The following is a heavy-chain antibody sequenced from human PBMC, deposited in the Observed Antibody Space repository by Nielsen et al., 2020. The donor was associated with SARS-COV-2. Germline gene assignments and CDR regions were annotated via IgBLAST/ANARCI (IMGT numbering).Heavy chain of an antibody. CDR2: MNPNSGNT. CDR1: GYTFTSYD. V-gene: IGHV1-8*01. J-gene: IGHJ6*02. D-gene: IGHD1-26*01. CDR3: ARGRRLEVGPEGYYGMDV. Sequence: ASVKVSCKASGYTFTSYDINWVRQATGQGLEWMGWMNPNSGNTGYAQKFQGRVTMTRNTSISTAYMELSSLRSEDTAVYYCARGRRLEVGPEGYYGMDVWGQGTTVTVSS.